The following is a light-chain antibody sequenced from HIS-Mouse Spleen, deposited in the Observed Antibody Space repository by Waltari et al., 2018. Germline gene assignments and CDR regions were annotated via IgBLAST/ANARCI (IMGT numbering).Light chain of an antibody. CDR3: YSTDSSGNHRV. Sequence: SYELTQPPSVSVSPGQTARSTCPGEALPKKYAYWYQQKSGQVPVLVIYEDSKRPSGIPERFSGSSSGTMATLTISGAQVEDEADYYCYSTDSSGNHRVFGGGTKLTVL. CDR2: EDS. J-gene: IGLJ2*01. V-gene: IGLV3-10*01. CDR1: ALPKKY.